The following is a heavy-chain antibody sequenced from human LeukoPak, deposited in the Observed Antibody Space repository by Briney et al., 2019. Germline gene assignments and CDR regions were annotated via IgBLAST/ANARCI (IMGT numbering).Heavy chain of an antibody. V-gene: IGHV4-30-4*08. D-gene: IGHD6-13*01. J-gene: IGHJ5*02. CDR1: GGSISSGDYY. Sequence: PSQTLSLTCTVSGGSISSGDYYWSWIRQPPGKGLEWIGYIYYSGSTYYNPSLKSRVTISVDTSKNRFSLKLSSVAAADTAVYYCARDMAAAYNWFDPWGQGTLVTVSS. CDR2: IYYSGST. CDR3: ARDMAAAYNWFDP.